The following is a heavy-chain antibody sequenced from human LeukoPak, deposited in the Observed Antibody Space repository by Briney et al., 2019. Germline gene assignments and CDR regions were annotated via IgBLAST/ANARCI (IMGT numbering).Heavy chain of an antibody. CDR1: GYTFTGYY. CDR2: INPNSGGT. CDR3: ARVGYSSSWYAPAVYYYYYMDV. D-gene: IGHD6-13*01. V-gene: IGHV1-2*02. J-gene: IGHJ6*03. Sequence: GASVKVPCKASGYTFTGYYMHWVRQAPGQGLEWMGWINPNSGGTNYAQKFQGRVTMTRDTSISTAYMELSRLRSDDTAVYYCARVGYSSSWYAPAVYYYYYMDVWGKGTTVTVSS.